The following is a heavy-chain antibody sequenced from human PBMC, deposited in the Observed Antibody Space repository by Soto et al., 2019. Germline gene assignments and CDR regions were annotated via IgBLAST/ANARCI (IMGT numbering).Heavy chain of an antibody. CDR2: INAGIGDT. J-gene: IGHJ4*02. D-gene: IGHD4-17*01. Sequence: ASVKVSCKASGYTFTSYAMQWVRQAPGQRLEWMGWINAGIGDTEYSEKFQGRVTLSSNASATTTFMELTNLRSDDTAVYYCATTVIIPDLVDSWGQGTLVTVSS. CDR3: ATTVIIPDLVDS. V-gene: IGHV1-3*01. CDR1: GYTFTSYA.